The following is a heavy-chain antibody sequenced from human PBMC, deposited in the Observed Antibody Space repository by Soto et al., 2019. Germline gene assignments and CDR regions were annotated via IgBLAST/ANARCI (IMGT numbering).Heavy chain of an antibody. Sequence: QVQLVESGGGVVQPGRSLRLSYAASGFTFSSYGMHWVRQAPGKGLEWVAVISYDGSNKYYADSVKGRFTISRDNSKNTLYLQMNSLRAEDTAVYYCAKDSATYYYGSGTVDYWGQGTLVTVSS. CDR3: AKDSATYYYGSGTVDY. D-gene: IGHD3-10*01. V-gene: IGHV3-30*18. CDR2: ISYDGSNK. J-gene: IGHJ4*02. CDR1: GFTFSSYG.